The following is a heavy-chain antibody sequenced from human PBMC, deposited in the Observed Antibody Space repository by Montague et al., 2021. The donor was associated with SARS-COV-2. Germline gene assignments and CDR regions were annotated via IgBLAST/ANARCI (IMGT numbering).Heavy chain of an antibody. CDR1: GDSVSSNSAA. V-gene: IGHV6-1*01. CDR3: ARDDPYCTNGVCYTGNWFDP. Sequence: CAISGDSVSSNSAAWNWIMQSPSRGLEWLGRTYYRSKWYNDYAVSVKSRITINPDTSKNQFSLQLNSVTPEDTAVYYCARDDPYCTNGVCYTGNWFDPWGQGTLVTASS. D-gene: IGHD2-8*01. CDR2: TYYRSKWYN. J-gene: IGHJ5*02.